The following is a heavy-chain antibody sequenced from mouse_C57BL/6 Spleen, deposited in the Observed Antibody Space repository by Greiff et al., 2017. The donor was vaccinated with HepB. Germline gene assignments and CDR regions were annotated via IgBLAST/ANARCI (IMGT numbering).Heavy chain of an antibody. CDR2: IYPRDGST. CDR1: GYTFTSYD. D-gene: IGHD3-2*02. J-gene: IGHJ4*01. V-gene: IGHV1-85*01. Sequence: VKLVESGPELVKPGASVKLSCKASGYTFTSYDINWVKQRPGQGLEWIGWIYPRDGSTKYNEKFKGKATLTVDTSSSTAYMELHSLTSEDSAVYFCAKTAQATGYAMDYWGQGTSVTVSS. CDR3: AKTAQATGYAMDY.